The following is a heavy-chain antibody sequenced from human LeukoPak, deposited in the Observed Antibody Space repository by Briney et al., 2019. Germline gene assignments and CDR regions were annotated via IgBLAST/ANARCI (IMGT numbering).Heavy chain of an antibody. CDR1: GFTFDDYA. CDR3: AKALTVYYDSSGYSSGSSGYYGSDAFDF. CDR2: INWNSDSV. J-gene: IGHJ3*01. Sequence: GGSLRLSCAASGFTFDDYAMHWLRQRPGKGLEWVSSINWNSDSVGYADSVKGRFTISRDNAKKTLYLQMNSLRVEDTALYYCAKALTVYYDSSGYSSGSSGYYGSDAFDFWGQGTMVSVS. D-gene: IGHD3-22*01. V-gene: IGHV3-9*01.